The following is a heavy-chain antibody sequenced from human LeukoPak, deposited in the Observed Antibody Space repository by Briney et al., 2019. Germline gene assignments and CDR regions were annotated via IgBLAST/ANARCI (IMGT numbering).Heavy chain of an antibody. Sequence: SETLSLTCTVSGGSISSSSYYWGWIRQPPGKGLEWIGSIYCSGSTYYNPSLKSRVTISVDTSKNQFSLKLSSVTAADTAVYYCARLTGRNPGIAAHFDYWGQGTLVTVSS. V-gene: IGHV4-39*01. CDR3: ARLTGRNPGIAAHFDY. CDR1: GGSISSSSYY. CDR2: IYCSGST. D-gene: IGHD6-13*01. J-gene: IGHJ4*02.